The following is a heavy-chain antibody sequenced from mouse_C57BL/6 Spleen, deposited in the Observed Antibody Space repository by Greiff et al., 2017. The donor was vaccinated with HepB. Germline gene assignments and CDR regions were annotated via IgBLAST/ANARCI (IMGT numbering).Heavy chain of an antibody. CDR2: IYPGDGDT. CDR1: GYAFSSSW. D-gene: IGHD1-1*01. V-gene: IGHV1-82*01. J-gene: IGHJ2*01. Sequence: VQLQQSGPELVKPGASVKISCKASGYAFSSSWMNWVKQRPGKGLEWIGRIYPGDGDTNYNGKSKGKATLTADKSSSTAYMQLSSLTSEDSAVYFCAILITTVVADYFDYWGQGTTLTVSS. CDR3: AILITTVVADYFDY.